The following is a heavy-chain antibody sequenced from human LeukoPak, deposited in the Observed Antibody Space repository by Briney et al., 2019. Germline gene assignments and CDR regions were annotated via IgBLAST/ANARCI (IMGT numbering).Heavy chain of an antibody. D-gene: IGHD5-12*01. V-gene: IGHV4-39*01. CDR3: ARHKWHYYYMVV. CDR1: GGSISSSSYY. J-gene: IGHJ6*03. Sequence: SETLSLTCTVSGGSISSSSYYWGWIRQPPGKGLEWIGSIYYSGDTYYNPSLKSRRVTISVDTSKNQFSLRLSSVTAADTAVYYCARHKWHYYYMVVWGKGSTVTVSS. CDR2: IYYSGDT.